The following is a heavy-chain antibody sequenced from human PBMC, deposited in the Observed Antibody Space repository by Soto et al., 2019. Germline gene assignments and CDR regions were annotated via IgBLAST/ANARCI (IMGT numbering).Heavy chain of an antibody. D-gene: IGHD2-8*02. CDR1: GFTCSSYD. Sequence: GGSLRLSCAVSGFTCSSYDMSWVRQAPGKGLEWASTVLVAGSTHYPDSVKGRFTISRDNSKNTLFLQMNSLTAGDTAVYYCAKATATGGGAFEICGQGTMVTVSS. CDR2: VLVAGST. J-gene: IGHJ3*02. V-gene: IGHV3-23*01. CDR3: AKATATGGGAFEI.